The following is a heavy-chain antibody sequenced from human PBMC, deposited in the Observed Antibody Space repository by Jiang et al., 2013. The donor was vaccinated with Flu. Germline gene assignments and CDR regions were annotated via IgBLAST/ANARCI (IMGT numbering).Heavy chain of an antibody. CDR3: ATSNGYLDH. J-gene: IGHJ4*02. V-gene: IGHV3-48*02. Sequence: GGGLVQPGGSLRLSCAASGFTFNVYSMNWVRQAPGKGLEWVAYIPGSGSPIYYADSVKGRFTISRDNAKNSVYLQMNSLRDEDTAVYYCATSNGYLDHWGQGTLVTVSS. CDR1: GFTFNVYS. CDR2: IPGSGSPI. D-gene: IGHD2-8*01.